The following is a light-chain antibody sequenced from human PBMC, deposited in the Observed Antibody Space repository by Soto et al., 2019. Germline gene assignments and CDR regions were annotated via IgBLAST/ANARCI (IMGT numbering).Light chain of an antibody. CDR1: QSISSW. CDR2: KTS. Sequence: DIQMTQSPSTLSASVGDRVTITCRASQSISSWLAWYQQKPGKAPKLLIYKTSSLESAVPSRFSGSGSGTEVTLPISSLQPDDFATYYCQQYHTYSPWTFGQGTKVEIK. V-gene: IGKV1-5*03. J-gene: IGKJ1*01. CDR3: QQYHTYSPWT.